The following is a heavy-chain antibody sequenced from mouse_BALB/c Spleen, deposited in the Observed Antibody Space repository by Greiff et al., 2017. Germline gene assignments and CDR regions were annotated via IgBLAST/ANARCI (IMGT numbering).Heavy chain of an antibody. CDR3: ARGSHYGSSYGHAMDY. D-gene: IGHD1-1*01. V-gene: IGHV3-8*02. CDR2: ISYSGST. J-gene: IGHJ4*01. CDR1: GDSFTSGY. Sequence: EVMVVESGPSLVKPSQTLSLTCSVTGDSFTSGYWNWIRKFPGNKLEYMGYISYSGSTYYNPSLKSRISITRDTSKNQYYLQLNSVTTEDTATYYCARGSHYGSSYGHAMDYWGQGTSVTVSS.